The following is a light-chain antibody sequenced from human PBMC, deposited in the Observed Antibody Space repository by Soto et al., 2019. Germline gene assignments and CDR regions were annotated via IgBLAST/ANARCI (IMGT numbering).Light chain of an antibody. V-gene: IGLV2-8*01. J-gene: IGLJ2*01. Sequence: QSVLTQPPSASGSPGQSVTISCTGTSSDVGGYDYVSWYQQHPGKVPKLMIYEVSKRPSGVPDRFSGSKSGNTASLTVSGLQAEDEADYYCSSYVGINIVVFGGGTQLTVL. CDR1: SSDVGGYDY. CDR3: SSYVGINIVV. CDR2: EVS.